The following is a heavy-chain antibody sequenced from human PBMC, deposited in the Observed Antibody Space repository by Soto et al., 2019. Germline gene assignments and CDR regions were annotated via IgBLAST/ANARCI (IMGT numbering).Heavy chain of an antibody. D-gene: IGHD6-13*01. CDR3: ARGWLSSTDYYGLDV. V-gene: IGHV4-4*07. J-gene: IGHJ6*02. CDR1: GDSISSYY. CDR2: IYTSGST. Sequence: PSETLSLTSTVSGDSISSYYWSWIRQPAGKGLEWIGRIYTSGSTNYNPSLKSRVTMSVDTSKNQFSLKLSSVTASDTAVYYCARGWLSSTDYYGLDVWGQGTTVTVSS.